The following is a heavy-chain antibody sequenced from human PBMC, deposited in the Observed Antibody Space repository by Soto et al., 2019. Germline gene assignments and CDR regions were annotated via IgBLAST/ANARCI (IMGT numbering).Heavy chain of an antibody. CDR2: IDPSDSQT. J-gene: IGHJ3*02. CDR3: ARRAFGSSRAFDI. D-gene: IGHD6-6*01. V-gene: IGHV5-10-1*01. Sequence: PGESLKISCKGSGYSFAGYWITWVRQKPGKGLEWMGRIDPSDSQTYYSPSFRGHVTISVTKSITTVFLQMNSLRAEDTAVYYCARRAFGSSRAFDIWGQGTVGTVS. CDR1: GYSFAGYW.